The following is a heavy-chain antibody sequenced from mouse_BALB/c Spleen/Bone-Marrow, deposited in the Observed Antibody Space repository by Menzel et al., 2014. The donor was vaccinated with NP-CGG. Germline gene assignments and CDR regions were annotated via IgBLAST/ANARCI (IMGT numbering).Heavy chain of an antibody. D-gene: IGHD2-3*01. CDR1: GYTFTSYW. V-gene: IGHV1-69*02. J-gene: IGHJ2*01. Sequence: VQLQESGAELVRPGASVKLSCKASGYTFTSYWINWVNQRPGQGLEWIGNIYPSDSYTNYNQKFKDKATLTVDKSSSTAYMQLSSPTSEDSAVYYCTRGSYDLGYWGQGTTLTVSS. CDR2: IYPSDSYT. CDR3: TRGSYDLGY.